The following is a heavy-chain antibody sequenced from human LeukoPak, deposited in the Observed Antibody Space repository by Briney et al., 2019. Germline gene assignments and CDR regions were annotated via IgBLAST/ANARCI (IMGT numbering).Heavy chain of an antibody. CDR1: GFTFSTYS. J-gene: IGHJ4*02. Sequence: GGSLRLSCAASGFTFSTYSIIWVRQAPGRGLDWVSSISSSSSYIYYADSVKGRFTISRDNAKNSLYLQMNSLTAEDTAVYYCVGENWELSGGFDCWGQGTLVTVSS. V-gene: IGHV3-21*01. CDR3: VGENWELSGGFDC. D-gene: IGHD2/OR15-2a*01. CDR2: ISSSSSYI.